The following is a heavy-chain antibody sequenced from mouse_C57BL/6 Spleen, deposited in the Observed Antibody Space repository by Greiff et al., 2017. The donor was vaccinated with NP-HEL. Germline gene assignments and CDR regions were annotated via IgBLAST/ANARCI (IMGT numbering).Heavy chain of an antibody. V-gene: IGHV1-80*01. CDR1: GYAFSSYW. Sequence: QVQLQQSGAELVKPGASVKISCKASGYAFSSYWMNWVKQRPGKGLEWIGQIYPGDGDTNYNGKFKGKATLTADKSSSTAYMQLSSLTSEDSAVYFCAREFGYDAAMDYWGQGTSVTVSS. CDR2: IYPGDGDT. J-gene: IGHJ4*01. D-gene: IGHD2-2*01. CDR3: AREFGYDAAMDY.